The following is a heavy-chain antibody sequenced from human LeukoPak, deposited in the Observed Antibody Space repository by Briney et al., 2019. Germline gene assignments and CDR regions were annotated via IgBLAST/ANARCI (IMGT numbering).Heavy chain of an antibody. CDR1: GGSISSYY. CDR2: INHSGST. Sequence: SETLSLTCTVSGGSISSYYWSWIRQPPGKGLEWIGEINHSGSTNYNPSLKSRVAISVDTSKNQFSLKLSSVTAADTAVYYCARGRTYYYDSSGYYYGYWGQGTLVTVSS. J-gene: IGHJ4*02. CDR3: ARGRTYYYDSSGYYYGY. V-gene: IGHV4-34*01. D-gene: IGHD3-22*01.